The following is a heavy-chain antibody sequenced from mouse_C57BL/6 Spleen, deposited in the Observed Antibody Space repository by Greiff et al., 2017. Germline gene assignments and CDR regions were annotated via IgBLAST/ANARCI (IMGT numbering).Heavy chain of an antibody. D-gene: IGHD1-1*01. CDR1: GYTFTSYW. CDR3: ARFITTVVATRDAMDY. CDR2: INPSNGGT. V-gene: IGHV1-53*01. J-gene: IGHJ4*01. Sequence: QVQLQQPGTELVKPGASVKLSCKASGYTFTSYWMHWVKQRPGQGLEWIGNINPSNGGTNYNEKFKSKATLTVDKSSSTAYMQLSSLTSEDSAVYYCARFITTVVATRDAMDYWGQGTSVTVSS.